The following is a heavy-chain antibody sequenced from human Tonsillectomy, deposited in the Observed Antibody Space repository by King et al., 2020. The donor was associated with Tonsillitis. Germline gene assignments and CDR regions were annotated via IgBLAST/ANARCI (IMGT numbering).Heavy chain of an antibody. J-gene: IGHJ5*02. D-gene: IGHD3-9*01. CDR3: ARGGDILTGGSLFDH. V-gene: IGHV4-61*02. Sequence: VPLQESGPGLVKPSQTLSLTCTVSGDSISSGSYYWSWIRQPAGKGLEWIGRIYTSGSIDYNPSLESRVSMSVDTSKNQFSLKLNSVTAADTAVYDCARGGDILTGGSLFDHWGQGTLVTVSS. CDR1: GDSISSGSYY. CDR2: IYTSGSI.